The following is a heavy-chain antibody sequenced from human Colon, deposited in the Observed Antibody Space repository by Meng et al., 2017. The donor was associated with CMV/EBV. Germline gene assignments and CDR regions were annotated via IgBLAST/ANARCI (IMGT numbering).Heavy chain of an antibody. V-gene: IGHV1-2*02. CDR2: INPDSGGT. CDR3: ARDRGGKY. J-gene: IGHJ4*02. Sequence: VKVSCEASGYTFTDYYMHWVRQAPGQGLRWMGWINPDSGGTNYAQKFQGRVTMTRDTSINTAYMELSSLISDDTAVYYCARDRGGKYWGQGTLVTVSS. CDR1: GYTFTDYY. D-gene: IGHD2-15*01.